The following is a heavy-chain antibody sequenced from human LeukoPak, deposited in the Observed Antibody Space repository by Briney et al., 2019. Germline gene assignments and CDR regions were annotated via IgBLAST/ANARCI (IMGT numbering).Heavy chain of an antibody. V-gene: IGHV4-59*01. Sequence: SETLSLTCTVSGGPISSYYWSWIRQPPGKGLEWIRYIYYSGSTNYNPSLKSRVTISVDTSKNQFSLKLSSVTAADTAVYYCVGITMVRGVITLDYWGQGTLVTVSS. J-gene: IGHJ4*02. D-gene: IGHD3-10*01. CDR1: GGPISSYY. CDR3: VGITMVRGVITLDY. CDR2: IYYSGST.